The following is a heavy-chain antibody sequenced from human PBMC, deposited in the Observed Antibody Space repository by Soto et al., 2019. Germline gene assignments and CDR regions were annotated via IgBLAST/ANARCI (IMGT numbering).Heavy chain of an antibody. Sequence: EVQLVESGGGLVQPGGSLRLSCAASGFTFGNYWMTWVRQAPGKGLEWVANIKGDGSAKSYLDSVRGRFTVSRDNAENSLFLQMNILRAEDTALYYCARDVSPGSIGYYLDAFDIWGPGTMVTVS. D-gene: IGHD3-22*01. CDR1: GFTFGNYW. J-gene: IGHJ3*02. CDR2: IKGDGSAK. CDR3: ARDVSPGSIGYYLDAFDI. V-gene: IGHV3-7*05.